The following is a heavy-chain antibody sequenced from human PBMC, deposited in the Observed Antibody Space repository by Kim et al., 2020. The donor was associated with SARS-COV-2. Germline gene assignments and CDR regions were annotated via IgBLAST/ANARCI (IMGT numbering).Heavy chain of an antibody. V-gene: IGHV3-21*01. CDR2: ISSSGSNR. Sequence: GGSLRLSCAASGFTFSSYSMNWVRQAPGKGLEWVSSISSSGSNRYYADSVKGRFTISRDNAKNTLYLQMNSLRAEDTAVYYCESSDWSASGSADPLDFWGQGTPVTVSS. CDR1: GFTFSSYS. CDR3: ESSDWSASGSADPLDF. J-gene: IGHJ4*02. D-gene: IGHD3-10*01.